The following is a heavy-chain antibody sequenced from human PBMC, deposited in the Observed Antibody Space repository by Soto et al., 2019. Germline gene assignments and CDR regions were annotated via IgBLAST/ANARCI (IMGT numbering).Heavy chain of an antibody. J-gene: IGHJ4*02. CDR1: GFSFGDYA. D-gene: IGHD3-22*01. CDR3: ARSYYPHSVGYYNK. V-gene: IGHV3-49*04. CDR2: IRSNTYGGTI. Sequence: PGGSLRLSCATSGFSFGDYAMTWVRQAPGKGLEWVGVIRSNTYGGTIQYAASVKGRFAISRDDSESIAYLQMNSLKTEDTAVYYCARSYYPHSVGYYNKWGQGTLVTVSS.